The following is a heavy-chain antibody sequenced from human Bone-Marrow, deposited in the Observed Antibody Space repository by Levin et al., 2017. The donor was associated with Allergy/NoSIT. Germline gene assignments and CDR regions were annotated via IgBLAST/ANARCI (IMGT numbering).Heavy chain of an antibody. J-gene: IGHJ4*02. V-gene: IGHV3-23*01. CDR1: GFTFSDYA. CDR3: ANSWSYCGKNCYTYNFDY. CDR2: TSGDGGNR. Sequence: AGESLKISCAASGFTFSDYAMSWVRQAPGKGLEWVSATSGDGGNRYYANSVKGRFTISRDNSQKMLYLQMNSLRVEDTALYYCANSWSYCGKNCYTYNFDYWGQGILVSVSS. D-gene: IGHD2-21*01.